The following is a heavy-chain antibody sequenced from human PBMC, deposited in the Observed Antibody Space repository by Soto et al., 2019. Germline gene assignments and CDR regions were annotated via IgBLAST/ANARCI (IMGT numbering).Heavy chain of an antibody. J-gene: IGHJ6*02. CDR3: ASRYYYDSSGYRSLPYYYGMDV. CDR1: GGTFSSYA. V-gene: IGHV1-69*01. D-gene: IGHD3-22*01. Sequence: VKVSCKASGGTFSSYAISWVRQAPGQGLEWMGGIIPIFGTANYAQKFQGRVTITADESTSTAYMELSSLRSEDTAVYYCASRYYYDSSGYRSLPYYYGMDVWGQGTTVTVSS. CDR2: IIPIFGTA.